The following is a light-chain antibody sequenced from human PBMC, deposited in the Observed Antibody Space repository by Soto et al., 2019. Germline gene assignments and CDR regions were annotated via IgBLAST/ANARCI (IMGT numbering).Light chain of an antibody. CDR2: DVS. CDR1: SSDVGTYNY. CDR3: CSYAGGYTHAV. Sequence: QSALTQPRSVSGPPGQSVSISCSGTSSDVGTYNYVSWYHQHPGKAPKLMIYDVSKRPSGVPDRFSGSKSGNTASLTISGLQAEDEADYYCCSYAGGYTHAVFGGGTKLTV. J-gene: IGLJ2*01. V-gene: IGLV2-11*01.